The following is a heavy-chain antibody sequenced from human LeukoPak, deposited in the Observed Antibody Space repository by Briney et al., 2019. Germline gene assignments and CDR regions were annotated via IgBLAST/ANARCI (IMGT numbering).Heavy chain of an antibody. CDR2: IYYTGSS. D-gene: IGHD1-26*01. CDR1: DYSITNNNW. Sequence: SETLSLTCAVSDYSITNNNWWGWIRQPPGKGLEWIGYIYYTGSSNYNPSLKSRVTMSVDTSKNQFSLKLTSVTALDTAVYYCARGKMGATHFDYWGQGTLVTVSS. CDR3: ARGKMGATHFDY. J-gene: IGHJ4*02. V-gene: IGHV4-28*06.